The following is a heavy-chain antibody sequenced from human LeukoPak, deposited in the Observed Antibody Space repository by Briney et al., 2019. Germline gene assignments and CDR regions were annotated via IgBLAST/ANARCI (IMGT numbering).Heavy chain of an antibody. D-gene: IGHD3-3*01. Sequence: ASVKVSCKASGGTFSSYAISWVRQAPGQGLEWMGGIIPIFGTANYAQKFQGRVTITTDESTSTAYMELSSLRSEDTAVYYCARNSVPFGVGEIDVWGKGTTVTVSS. V-gene: IGHV1-69*05. J-gene: IGHJ6*04. CDR3: ARNSVPFGVGEIDV. CDR1: GGTFSSYA. CDR2: IIPIFGTA.